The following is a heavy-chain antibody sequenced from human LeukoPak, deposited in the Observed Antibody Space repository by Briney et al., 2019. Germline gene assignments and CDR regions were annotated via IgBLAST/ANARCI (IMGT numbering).Heavy chain of an antibody. V-gene: IGHV3-23*01. Sequence: GGSLRLSCAASGFTFSDYAMSWARQAPGKGLDWVSTISSYGGSTYYADSVKGRFTISRDNSKNTLYLQMNSLRAEDTAVYFCAKDSPSVTATPHDYWGQGALVTVSS. CDR3: AKDSPSVTATPHDY. D-gene: IGHD2-21*02. CDR1: GFTFSDYA. CDR2: ISSYGGST. J-gene: IGHJ4*02.